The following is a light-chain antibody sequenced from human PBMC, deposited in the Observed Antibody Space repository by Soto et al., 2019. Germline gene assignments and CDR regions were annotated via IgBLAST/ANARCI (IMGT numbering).Light chain of an antibody. V-gene: IGLV2-14*01. CDR2: EVS. CDR1: SSDVGGSNH. J-gene: IGLJ1*01. CDR3: ISFISSTTSYV. Sequence: QSALTQPASVSGSPGQSITISCTGTSSDVGGSNHVAWYQQHPGKVPKLIIYEVSNRPSGISHRFSGAKSGNMASLTISGIQAEDEADYYCISFISSTTSYVFGTGTKLTVL.